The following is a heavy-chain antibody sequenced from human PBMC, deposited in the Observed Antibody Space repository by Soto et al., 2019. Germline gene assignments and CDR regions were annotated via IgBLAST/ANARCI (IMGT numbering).Heavy chain of an antibody. V-gene: IGHV3-23*01. CDR2: ISGSGGSI. Sequence: GGSLRLSCAASGFTFSSYSMNWVRQAPGKGLEWVSAISGSGGSIYYADSVKGRFTISRDNSKNTLYLQMSSLRSEDTAVYYCTRDNDDLFPDYWGQGTLVTVSS. CDR3: TRDNDDLFPDY. D-gene: IGHD1-1*01. J-gene: IGHJ4*02. CDR1: GFTFSSYS.